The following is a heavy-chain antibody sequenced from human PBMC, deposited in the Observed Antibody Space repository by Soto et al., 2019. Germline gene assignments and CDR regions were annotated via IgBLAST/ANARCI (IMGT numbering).Heavy chain of an antibody. CDR1: GGSMSSYY. V-gene: IGHV4-59*01. CDR3: ARADPDASVGY. CDR2: ISYSGST. Sequence: SETLSLTCTVSGGSMSSYYWTWLRKSPGRGLEWIGYISYSGSTYYNPSLKSRVTISADTSKNQFSLRMNSMIAADTAVYYCARADPDASVGYWGQGTLVT. J-gene: IGHJ4*02. D-gene: IGHD2-15*01.